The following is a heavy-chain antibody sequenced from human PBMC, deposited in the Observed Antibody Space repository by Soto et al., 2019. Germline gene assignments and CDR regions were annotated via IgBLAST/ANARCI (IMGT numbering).Heavy chain of an antibody. CDR3: ARRYRNNLFDP. Sequence: QVQLQESGPGLVKPSETLSRTCTVSGGSISSYYWSWIRQPPGGGLEWIGYSHYSGSTNYNPSLKSRVTMSVDTSKNQFSLKLSSVTAADTAVYYCARRYRNNLFDPWGQGTLVTVSS. J-gene: IGHJ5*02. CDR1: GGSISSYY. CDR2: SHYSGST. D-gene: IGHD1-26*01. V-gene: IGHV4-59*08.